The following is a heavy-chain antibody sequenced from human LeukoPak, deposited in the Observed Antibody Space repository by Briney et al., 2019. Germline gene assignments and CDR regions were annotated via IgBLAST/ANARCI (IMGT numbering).Heavy chain of an antibody. CDR1: GYTFTGYY. D-gene: IGHD2-15*01. CDR2: INPNSGGT. CDR3: ARSQYCSGGSCYRFVFDY. V-gene: IGHV1-2*02. Sequence: ASVTVSCKASGYTFTGYYMHWVRQAPGQGLEWMGWINPNSGGTNYAQKFQGRITMTRDTSISTAYMELSRLRSDDTAVYYCARSQYCSGGSCYRFVFDYWGQGTLVTVSS. J-gene: IGHJ4*02.